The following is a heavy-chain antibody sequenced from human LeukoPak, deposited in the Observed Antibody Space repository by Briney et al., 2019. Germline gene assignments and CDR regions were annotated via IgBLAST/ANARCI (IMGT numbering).Heavy chain of an antibody. V-gene: IGHV3-21*01. Sequence: GGSLRLSCAVSGFTFSNYNMDWVRQAPGKGLEWVSFITSSSSSIYYADSVKGRFTISRDNAKNSLYLQMNSLRAEDTAVYYCARVLEGSSGQHWYFDLWGRGTLVTVSS. CDR2: ITSSSSSI. J-gene: IGHJ2*01. D-gene: IGHD6-19*01. CDR3: ARVLEGSSGQHWYFDL. CDR1: GFTFSNYN.